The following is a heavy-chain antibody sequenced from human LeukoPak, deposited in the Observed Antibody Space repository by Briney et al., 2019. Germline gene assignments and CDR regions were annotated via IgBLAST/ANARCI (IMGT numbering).Heavy chain of an antibody. D-gene: IGHD1-26*01. V-gene: IGHV4-34*01. CDR3: ARGGSRGGAFDI. CDR2: VNHSGST. CDR1: GGSFSGYY. Sequence: SGTLSLTCVVYGGSFSGYYWSWMRQPPGKGLEWIGEVNHSGSTNYNPSVKSRVTISVDTAKNQFSLKLSSVTAADTAVYYCARGGSRGGAFDIWGQGTMVTVSS. J-gene: IGHJ3*02.